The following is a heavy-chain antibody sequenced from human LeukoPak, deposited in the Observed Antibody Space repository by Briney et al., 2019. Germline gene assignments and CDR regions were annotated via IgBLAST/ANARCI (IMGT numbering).Heavy chain of an antibody. CDR1: GGTFSSYT. V-gene: IGHV1-69*04. Sequence: SVKVSCKASGGTFSSYTISWVRQAPGQGLEWMGRIIPILGIANYAQKFHGRVTITADKSTSTAYMELSSLRSEDTAVYYCARDHEEGPNYYYYGMDVWGQGTTVTVSS. CDR3: ARDHEEGPNYYYYGMDV. CDR2: IIPILGIA. J-gene: IGHJ6*02.